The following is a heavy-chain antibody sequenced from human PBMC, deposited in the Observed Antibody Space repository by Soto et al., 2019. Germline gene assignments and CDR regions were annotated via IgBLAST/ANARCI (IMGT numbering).Heavy chain of an antibody. CDR3: ARYLTYYDFWSGYYTPGAWFDP. V-gene: IGHV4-59*08. D-gene: IGHD3-3*01. Sequence: SDTLSLTCTVSGGSISSYYWSWIRQPPGKGLEWIGYIYYSGSTNYNPSLKSRVTISVDTSKNQFSLKLSSVTAADTAVYYCARYLTYYDFWSGYYTPGAWFDPWGQGTLVTVSS. CDR2: IYYSGST. CDR1: GGSISSYY. J-gene: IGHJ5*02.